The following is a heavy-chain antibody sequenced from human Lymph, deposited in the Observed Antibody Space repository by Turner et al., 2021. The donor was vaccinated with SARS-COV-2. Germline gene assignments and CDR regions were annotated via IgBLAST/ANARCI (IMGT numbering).Heavy chain of an antibody. Sequence: QMQLVQSGAEVRNPGASVKVSCKASGYTFTGYYMHWVRQAPGQGLEWMGWINPNSGGTYYAQKFQGRVTMTRDTSISTAYMELSRLRSDDTAVYYCARDSSSGWQFDYWGQGTLVTVSS. CDR1: GYTFTGYY. CDR2: INPNSGGT. J-gene: IGHJ4*02. V-gene: IGHV1-2*02. D-gene: IGHD6-19*01. CDR3: ARDSSSGWQFDY.